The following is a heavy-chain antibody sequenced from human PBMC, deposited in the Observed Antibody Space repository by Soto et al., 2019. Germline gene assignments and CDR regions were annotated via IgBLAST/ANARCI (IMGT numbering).Heavy chain of an antibody. CDR2: ISAYNGNT. CDR3: ARVTHSYYDKNDDPLFIDY. Sequence: ASVKVSCKASGYTFTSYGISWVRQAPGQGLEWMGWISAYNGNTNYAQKLQGRVTMTTDTSTSTAYMELRSLRSDDTAVYYCARVTHSYYDKNDDPLFIDYRCQRTLVPGSA. V-gene: IGHV1-18*01. CDR1: GYTFTSYG. D-gene: IGHD3-10*01. J-gene: IGHJ4*02.